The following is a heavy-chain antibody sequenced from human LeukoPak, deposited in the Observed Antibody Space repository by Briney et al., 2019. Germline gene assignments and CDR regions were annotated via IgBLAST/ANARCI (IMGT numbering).Heavy chain of an antibody. CDR2: IYSGGST. V-gene: IGHV3-53*01. CDR1: GFTVSSNY. CDR3: ARDTVGALGYFDY. Sequence: GGSLRLSCAASGFTVSSNYMSWVRQAPGKGLEWVSVIYSGGSTYYADSVKGRFTISRDNSKNTLYLQMNSLRAEDTAVYYCARDTVGALGYFDYWGKGTLVTVSS. D-gene: IGHD1-26*01. J-gene: IGHJ4*02.